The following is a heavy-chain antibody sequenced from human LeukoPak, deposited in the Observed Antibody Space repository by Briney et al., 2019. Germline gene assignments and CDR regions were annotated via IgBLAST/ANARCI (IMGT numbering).Heavy chain of an antibody. CDR3: AYGYRQLPYGMDV. J-gene: IGHJ6*04. D-gene: IGHD5-18*01. CDR2: INHSGST. CDR1: GGSFSGCY. V-gene: IGHV4-34*01. Sequence: PSETLSLTCAVYGGSFSGCYWIWIRQPPGKGLEWIGEINHSGSTNYNPSLKSRVTISVDTSKNQFSLKLTSVTAADTAVYYCAYGYRQLPYGMDVWGKGTTVTVSS.